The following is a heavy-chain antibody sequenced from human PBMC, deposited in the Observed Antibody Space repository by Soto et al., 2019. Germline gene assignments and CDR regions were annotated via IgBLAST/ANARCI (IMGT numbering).Heavy chain of an antibody. CDR1: GFTFSSYD. Sequence: GGSLRLSCAASGFTFSSYDMHWVRQATGKGLEWVSAIGTSGDTYYPGSVKGRFTISRENAKNSLYLQMNSLRAEDTAVYYCARVLRLRDYYYGMDVWGQGTTVTVSS. CDR3: ARVLRLRDYYYGMDV. J-gene: IGHJ6*02. CDR2: IGTSGDT. V-gene: IGHV3-13*01. D-gene: IGHD3-10*01.